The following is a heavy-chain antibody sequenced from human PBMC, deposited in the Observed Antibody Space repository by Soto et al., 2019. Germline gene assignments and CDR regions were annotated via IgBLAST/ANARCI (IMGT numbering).Heavy chain of an antibody. J-gene: IGHJ4*02. CDR3: AKTRDYYGSENDY. CDR2: ISGSGGST. CDR1: GFTFRSYA. Sequence: GGSLGLSCAASGFTFRSYAMSWVRQAPGKGLEWVSAISGSGGSTYYADSVKGRFTISRDNSKNTLYLQMNSLRAEDTAVYYCAKTRDYYGSENDYSGQGTLVTVSS. D-gene: IGHD3-10*01. V-gene: IGHV3-23*01.